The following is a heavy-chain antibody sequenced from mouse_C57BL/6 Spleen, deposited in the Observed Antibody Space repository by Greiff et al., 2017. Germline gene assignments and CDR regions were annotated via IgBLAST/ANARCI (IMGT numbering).Heavy chain of an antibody. CDR3: TRSIITTVVATEVYYFDY. J-gene: IGHJ2*01. Sequence: QVQLQQSGAELVRPGASVTLSCKASGYTFTDYEMLWVKQTPVHGLEWIGAIDPETGGTAYNQKFKGNAILTADKSSSTAYMELRSLTSEDSAVFYCTRSIITTVVATEVYYFDYWGQGTTLTVSS. CDR1: GYTFTDYE. V-gene: IGHV1-15*01. CDR2: IDPETGGT. D-gene: IGHD1-1*01.